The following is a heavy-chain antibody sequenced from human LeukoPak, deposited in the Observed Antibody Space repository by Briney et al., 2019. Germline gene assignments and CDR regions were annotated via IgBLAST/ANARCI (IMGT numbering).Heavy chain of an antibody. Sequence: GGSLRLSCAASGFTFSPYSMTWVRQVPGKGLEWVSSIGGSDSGYIYYADSVKGRFTISRDDAKNSLHLQMNSLRAEDTAVYYCAKDRVGVPAAIEGSFDYWGQGTLVTVSS. CDR1: GFTFSPYS. D-gene: IGHD2-2*02. J-gene: IGHJ4*02. CDR3: AKDRVGVPAAIEGSFDY. CDR2: IGGSDSGYI. V-gene: IGHV3-21*01.